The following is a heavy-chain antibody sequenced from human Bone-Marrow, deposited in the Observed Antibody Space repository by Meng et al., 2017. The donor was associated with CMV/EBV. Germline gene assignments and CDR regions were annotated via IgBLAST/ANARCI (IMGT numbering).Heavy chain of an antibody. D-gene: IGHD6-19*01. V-gene: IGHV3-21*01. CDR2: ISSSSSYI. CDR1: GFTFSSYS. CDR3: ARALGWYSSGFHLNDDAFDI. J-gene: IGHJ3*02. Sequence: GESLKISCAASGFTFSSYSMNWVRQAPGKGLEWVSSISSSSSYIYYADAVKGRFTISRENAKNSLYLHMNSLRAEDTAGYYCARALGWYSSGFHLNDDAFDIWGQGTMVTVSS.